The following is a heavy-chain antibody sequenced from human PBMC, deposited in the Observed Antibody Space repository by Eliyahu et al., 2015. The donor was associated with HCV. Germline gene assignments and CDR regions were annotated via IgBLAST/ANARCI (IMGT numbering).Heavy chain of an antibody. CDR1: GFXFSSYD. CDR2: ISGSGVST. J-gene: IGHJ4*02. D-gene: IGHD3-22*01. CDR3: AKSDDSSGYSPSDY. Sequence: EVQLLESGGGLVQPGGSLXLSCAASGFXFSSYDMSWVRQAPGKGLEWVSLISGSGVSTYYADSVKGRFTISRDNSKNTLYLQMNSLRAEDTAAYYCAKSDDSSGYSPSDYWGQGTLVTVSS. V-gene: IGHV3-23*01.